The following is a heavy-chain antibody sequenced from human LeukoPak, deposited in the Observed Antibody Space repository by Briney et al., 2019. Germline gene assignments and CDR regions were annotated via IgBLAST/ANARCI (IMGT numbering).Heavy chain of an antibody. Sequence: ASVKVSCKASGYTFTTYGINWVRQAPGQGLEWMGWISTHNGDTNYAQKVQGRVTMTTATSTSTAYMELRSLRSDDTAVYFCARALQLVVPGIVSPTYYYYGMDVWGQGTTVTVSS. J-gene: IGHJ6*02. CDR2: ISTHNGDT. CDR1: GYTFTTYG. D-gene: IGHD2-2*01. V-gene: IGHV1-18*01. CDR3: ARALQLVVPGIVSPTYYYYGMDV.